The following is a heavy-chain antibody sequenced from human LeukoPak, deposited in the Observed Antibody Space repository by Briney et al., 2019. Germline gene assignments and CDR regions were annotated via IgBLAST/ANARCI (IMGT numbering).Heavy chain of an antibody. CDR2: IHTSGSA. Sequence: SETLSLTCSVSGSSFNTYYWSWIRQPAGKGLEWIGRIHTSGSADYSPSLQSRVTISVDTSKNQFSLKLTSVTAADTAVYYCARQYCSGGSCYPYFDYWGQGTLVTVSS. D-gene: IGHD2-15*01. CDR1: GSSFNTYY. CDR3: ARQYCSGGSCYPYFDY. J-gene: IGHJ4*02. V-gene: IGHV4-4*07.